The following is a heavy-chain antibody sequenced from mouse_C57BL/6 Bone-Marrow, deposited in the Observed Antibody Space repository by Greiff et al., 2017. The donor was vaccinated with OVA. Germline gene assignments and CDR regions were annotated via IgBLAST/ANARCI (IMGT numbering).Heavy chain of an antibody. CDR3: ARGYYGSSWDYAMDY. D-gene: IGHD1-1*01. J-gene: IGHJ4*01. CDR2: IYPRSGNT. V-gene: IGHV1-81*01. CDR1: GYTFTSYG. Sequence: VKLMESGAELARPGASVKLSCKASGYTFTSYGISWVKQRTGQGLEWIGEIYPRSGNTYYNEKFKGKATLTADKSSSTAYMELRSLTSEDSAVYFWARGYYGSSWDYAMDYWGQGTSVTVSS.